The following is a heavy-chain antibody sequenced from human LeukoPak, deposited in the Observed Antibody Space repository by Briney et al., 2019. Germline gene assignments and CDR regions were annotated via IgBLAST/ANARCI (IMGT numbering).Heavy chain of an antibody. J-gene: IGHJ6*04. CDR1: GFTFSSYG. CDR3: GRGYYGDYGYGMDV. D-gene: IGHD4-17*01. V-gene: IGHV3-33*01. CDR2: IWYDGSNK. Sequence: GRSVRLSCAASGFTFSSYGIHWVRQAPGKGLEWVAVIWYDGSNKYYADSVKGRFTISRDNSKNTLYLQMNSLRAEDTAVYYCGRGYYGDYGYGMDVWGEGTSGTVSS.